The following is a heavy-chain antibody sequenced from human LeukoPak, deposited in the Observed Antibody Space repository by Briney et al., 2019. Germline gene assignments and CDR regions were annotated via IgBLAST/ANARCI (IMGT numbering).Heavy chain of an antibody. D-gene: IGHD6-19*01. J-gene: IGHJ3*02. V-gene: IGHV1-8*01. CDR3: ASIYIAVAREYDAFDI. CDR2: MNPNSGNT. CDR1: GYTFTSYD. Sequence: GASVKVSCKASGYTFTSYDINWVRQATGQGLEWMGWMNPNSGNTGYAQKFQGRVTMTRNTSISTAYMELSRLRSDDTAVYYCASIYIAVAREYDAFDIWGQGTMVTVSS.